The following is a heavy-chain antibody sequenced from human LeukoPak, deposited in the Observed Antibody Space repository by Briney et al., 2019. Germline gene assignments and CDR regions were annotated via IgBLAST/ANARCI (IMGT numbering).Heavy chain of an antibody. CDR2: MNPNSGNT. CDR1: GYTFTSYD. Sequence: ASVKVSCTASGYTFTSYDINWVRQATGQGLEWMGWMNPNSGNTGYAQKFQGRVTMTRYTSIGTAYMELSSLRSEDTAVYYCASRIFYDFWSGYYMGGELDYWGQGTLVTVSS. V-gene: IGHV1-8*01. CDR3: ASRIFYDFWSGYYMGGELDY. D-gene: IGHD3-3*01. J-gene: IGHJ4*02.